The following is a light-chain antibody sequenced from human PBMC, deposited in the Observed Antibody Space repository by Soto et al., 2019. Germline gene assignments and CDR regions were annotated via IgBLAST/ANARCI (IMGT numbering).Light chain of an antibody. CDR3: MLYMGRGIRV. CDR2: STN. J-gene: IGLJ3*02. Sequence: VVTQEPSFSVSPGGTVTLTCGLSSGSVSTNYYPSWYQQTPGQAPRTLIYSTNTRSSGVPDRFSGSILGNKAALTITGAQADDESDYFCMLYMGRGIRVFGGGTQLTVL. V-gene: IGLV8-61*01. CDR1: SGSVSTNYY.